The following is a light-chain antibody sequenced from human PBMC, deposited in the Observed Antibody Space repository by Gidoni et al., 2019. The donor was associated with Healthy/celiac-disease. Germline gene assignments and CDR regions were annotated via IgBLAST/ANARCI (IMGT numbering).Light chain of an antibody. J-gene: IGLJ2*01. CDR2: QDS. V-gene: IGLV3-1*01. Sequence: SYELTQPPSASVSPGQTAIITCSGDKLGDKYACWYQQKPGQSPVLVIYQDSKRPSGIPERFSGSNSGNTATLTISGTQAMDEADYYCQAWDSSTAVVFGGGTKLTVL. CDR3: QAWDSSTAVV. CDR1: KLGDKY.